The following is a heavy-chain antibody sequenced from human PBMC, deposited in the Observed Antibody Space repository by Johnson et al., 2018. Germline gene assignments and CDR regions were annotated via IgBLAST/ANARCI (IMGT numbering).Heavy chain of an antibody. CDR1: GFTFNDYA. V-gene: IGHV3-9*01. Sequence: EVQLVESGGGLVQPGGSLRLSCAASGFTFNDYAMHWVRQAPGKGLEWVSGISWNSGSIDYADSVKGRFTISRDNAKNSLYLQMNSLRAEDTALYYCEKALRRHYCTTTSCFYHYYMDVWGKGTTVTVSS. D-gene: IGHD2-2*01. CDR2: ISWNSGSI. CDR3: EKALRRHYCTTTSCFYHYYMDV. J-gene: IGHJ6*03.